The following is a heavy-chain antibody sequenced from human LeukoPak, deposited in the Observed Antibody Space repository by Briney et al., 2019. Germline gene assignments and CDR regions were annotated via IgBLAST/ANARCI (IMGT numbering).Heavy chain of an antibody. V-gene: IGHV3-48*02. CDR1: GFTFSSYS. CDR2: ISDSGAAM. Sequence: GDSLKFSCKGSGFTFSSYSMNWVRKAPGKGLQWVSYISDSGAAMYYADSVKGRFTISRDNAKNSLYLQMNSLRDGDTAVYYCARDSANSFYYWGQGALVTVSS. J-gene: IGHJ4*02. CDR3: ARDSANSFYY.